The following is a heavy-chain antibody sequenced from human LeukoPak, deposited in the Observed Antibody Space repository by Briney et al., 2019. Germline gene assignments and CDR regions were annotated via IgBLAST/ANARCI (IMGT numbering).Heavy chain of an antibody. D-gene: IGHD3-22*01. CDR2: IYYSGST. V-gene: IGHV4-39*01. J-gene: IGHJ6*03. CDR3: ARAARSYYDSSGYYHSYYYYYMDV. CDR1: GGSISSYY. Sequence: SETLSLTCTVSGGSISSYYWGWIRQPPGKGLEWIGSIYYSGSTYYNPSLKSRVTISVDTSKNQFSLKLSSVTAADTAVYYCARAARSYYDSSGYYHSYYYYYMDVWGKGTTVTISS.